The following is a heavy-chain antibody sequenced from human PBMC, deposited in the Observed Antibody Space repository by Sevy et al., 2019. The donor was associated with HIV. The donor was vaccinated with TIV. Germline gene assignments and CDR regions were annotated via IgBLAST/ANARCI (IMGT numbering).Heavy chain of an antibody. J-gene: IGHJ6*02. D-gene: IGHD3-10*01. V-gene: IGHV3-30*18. CDR2: ISYDGSNK. CDR3: AKGFESCYYYGMDV. CDR1: GFTFSSYG. Sequence: GGSLRLSCAASGFTFSSYGMHWVRQAPGKGLEWVAVISYDGSNKYYADSVKGRFTISRDNSKNTLYLQMNSLRAEDTAVNYCAKGFESCYYYGMDVWGQGTTVTVSS.